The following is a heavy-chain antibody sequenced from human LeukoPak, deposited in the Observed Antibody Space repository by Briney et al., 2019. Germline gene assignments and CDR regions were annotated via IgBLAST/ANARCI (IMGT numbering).Heavy chain of an antibody. CDR2: IWYDGSNK. J-gene: IGHJ4*02. V-gene: IGHV3-33*01. Sequence: GGSLRLSCAASGFTFSDYGMHWVRQAPGKGLEWVAVIWYDGSNKYYADSVKGRFTISRDNSKNTLYLQMNSLRAEDTAVYYCARKLNYYDSSGYYALAYWGQGTLVTVSS. CDR3: ARKLNYYDSSGYYALAY. CDR1: GFTFSDYG. D-gene: IGHD3-22*01.